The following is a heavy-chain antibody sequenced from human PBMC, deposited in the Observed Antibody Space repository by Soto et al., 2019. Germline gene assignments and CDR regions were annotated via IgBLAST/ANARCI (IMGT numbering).Heavy chain of an antibody. CDR2: IYPEDSDT. V-gene: IGHV5-51*01. J-gene: IGHJ6*02. CDR3: ATQLYNYYYIGMDV. D-gene: IGHD3-3*01. CDR1: GYSFTTYW. Sequence: GESLKISCKTSGYSFTTYWIGWVRQMPGKGLEWMGIIYPEDSDTRYSPSFQGQVTISADNSISTAYLQWSSLKASDTAMYYCATQLYNYYYIGMDVWGQGTTVTVSS.